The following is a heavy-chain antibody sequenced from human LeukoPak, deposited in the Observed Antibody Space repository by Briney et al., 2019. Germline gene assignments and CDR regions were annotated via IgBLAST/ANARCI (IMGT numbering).Heavy chain of an antibody. J-gene: IGHJ6*03. CDR3: ANLPRRDIYYYYMDV. CDR1: GFTFSSYA. D-gene: IGHD2-15*01. V-gene: IGHV3-23*01. CDR2: ISGSGGST. Sequence: GGSLRLSCAASGFTFSSYAMSWVRQAPGKGLEWVSAISGSGGSTYYADSVKGRFTISRDNSKNTLYLQMNSLRAEDTAVYYCANLPRRDIYYYYMDVWGKGTKVTVSS.